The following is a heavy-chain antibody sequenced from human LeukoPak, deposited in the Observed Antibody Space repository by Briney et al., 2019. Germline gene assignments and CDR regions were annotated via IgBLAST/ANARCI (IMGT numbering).Heavy chain of an antibody. CDR1: GXTFTNAW. CDR3: TADLQGSYAMDV. J-gene: IGHJ6*02. V-gene: IGHV3-15*01. Sequence: GGSLRLSCAASGXTFTNAWMTWVRQAPGKGLEWLGRIKSKSDGGTTDYAAPVKGKFTISRDDSKNTLYLQMNSLKTEDTAVYYCTADLQGSYAMDVWGQGTTVTVSS. CDR2: IKSKSDGGTT.